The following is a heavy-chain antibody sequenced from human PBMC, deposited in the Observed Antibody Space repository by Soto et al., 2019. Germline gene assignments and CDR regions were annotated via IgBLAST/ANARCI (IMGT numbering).Heavy chain of an antibody. CDR2: IYYSGST. V-gene: IGHV4-31*03. CDR3: AREPSP. Sequence: QVQLQESGPGLVKPSQTLALTCTVSGASISSGGYYWGWIRQHPGKRLEWIGYIYYSGSTYYNPSLQSRVAISVDTSKNQLSLKLSPVTAADTAVYYCAREPSPWGQGTLVTVSS. CDR1: GASISSGGYY. J-gene: IGHJ5*02.